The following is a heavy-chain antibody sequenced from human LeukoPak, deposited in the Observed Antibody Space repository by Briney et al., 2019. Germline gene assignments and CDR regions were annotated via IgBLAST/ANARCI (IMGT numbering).Heavy chain of an antibody. CDR3: ARDSARRDYGDYGGGNWFDP. CDR2: ISSSGSTI. D-gene: IGHD4-17*01. CDR1: GFTFSSYE. Sequence: GGSLRLSCAASGFTFSSYEMNWVRQAPGKGLEWVSYISSSGSTIYYADSVKGRFTISRDNAKNSLYLQMNSLRAEDTAVYYCARDSARRDYGDYGGGNWFDPWGQGTLVTVSS. V-gene: IGHV3-48*03. J-gene: IGHJ5*02.